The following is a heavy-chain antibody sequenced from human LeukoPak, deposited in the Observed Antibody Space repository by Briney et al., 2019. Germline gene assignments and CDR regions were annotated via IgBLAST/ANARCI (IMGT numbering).Heavy chain of an antibody. Sequence: PSETLSLTCTVSGGSISSYYWSWIRQPPGKGLEWIGYIYYSGSTNYNPSLKSRVTISVDTSKNQFSLKLGSVTAADTAVYYCARGWAYGLGYWGQGTLVTVSS. V-gene: IGHV4-59*01. D-gene: IGHD3/OR15-3a*01. CDR3: ARGWAYGLGY. CDR2: IYYSGST. CDR1: GGSISSYY. J-gene: IGHJ4*02.